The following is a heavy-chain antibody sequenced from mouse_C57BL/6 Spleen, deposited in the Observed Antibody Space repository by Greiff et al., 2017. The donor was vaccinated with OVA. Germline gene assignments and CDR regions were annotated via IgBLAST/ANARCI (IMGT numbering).Heavy chain of an antibody. CDR1: GYTFTSYW. J-gene: IGHJ2*01. CDR3: ARKGEWLLPLFDY. V-gene: IGHV1-50*01. D-gene: IGHD2-3*01. CDR2: IDPSDSYT. Sequence: VQLQQPGAELVKPGASVKLSCKASGYTFTSYWMQWVKQRPGQGLEWIGEIDPSDSYTNYNQKFKGKATLTVDTSSSTAYMQLSSLTSEDSAVYYCARKGEWLLPLFDYWGQGTTLTVSS.